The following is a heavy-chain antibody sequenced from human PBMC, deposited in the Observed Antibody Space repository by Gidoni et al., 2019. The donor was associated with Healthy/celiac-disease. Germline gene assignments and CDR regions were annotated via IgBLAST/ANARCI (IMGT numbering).Heavy chain of an antibody. CDR1: GFTFSSYS. D-gene: IGHD1-7*01. CDR2: ISSSSSYI. J-gene: IGHJ4*02. V-gene: IGHV3-21*01. Sequence: EVQLVASGGGLVKPGGSLRLSCAASGFTFSSYSMNWVRQAPGKGLEWVSSISSSSSYIYYADSVKGRFTISRDNAKNSLYLQMNSLRAEDTAVYYCASTGGLAGTTVYWGQGTLVTVSS. CDR3: ASTGGLAGTTVY.